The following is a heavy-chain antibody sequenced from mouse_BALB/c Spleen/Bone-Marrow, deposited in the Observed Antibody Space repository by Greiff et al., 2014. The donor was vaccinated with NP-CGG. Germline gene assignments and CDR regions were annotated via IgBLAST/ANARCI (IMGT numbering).Heavy chain of an antibody. D-gene: IGHD1-2*01. CDR3: AGRSAATNCFDY. J-gene: IGHJ2*01. V-gene: IGHV5-12-2*01. Sequence: EVMLVESGGGLVQPGGSLKLSCAASGFTFSSYTMSWVRQTPEKRLEWVAYISNGGGSTYYPDTVKGRFTISRDNAKNTQYLQMSGLKSEDTAMYYCAGRSAATNCFDYWGQGTTLTVSS. CDR1: GFTFSSYT. CDR2: ISNGGGST.